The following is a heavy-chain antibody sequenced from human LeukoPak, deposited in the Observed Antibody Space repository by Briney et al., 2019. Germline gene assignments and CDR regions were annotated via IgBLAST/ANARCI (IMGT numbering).Heavy chain of an antibody. J-gene: IGHJ4*02. CDR2: VKQDGSEK. V-gene: IGHV3-7*01. CDR1: GFTFSDYW. Sequence: PGGSLRLSSAASGFTFSDYWMTRVRQVPGKGLEWVANVKQDGSEKYYADSVKGRFTISRDNAKKSLYLQMNSLRGEDTALYYCARDYVLDYWGQGTLVTVSS. D-gene: IGHD3-10*02. CDR3: ARDYVLDY.